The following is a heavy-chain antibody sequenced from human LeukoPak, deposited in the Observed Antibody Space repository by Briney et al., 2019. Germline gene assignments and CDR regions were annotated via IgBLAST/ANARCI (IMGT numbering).Heavy chain of an antibody. J-gene: IGHJ6*02. CDR2: IYYSGST. CDR1: GGSISSYY. Sequence: PSETLPLTCTVSGGSISSYYWSWIRQPPGKGLEWIGYIYYSGSTNYNPSLKSRVTISVDTSKNQFSLKLSSVTAADTAVYYCARRRYDFWSGYYYYGMDVWGQGTTVTVSS. CDR3: ARRRYDFWSGYYYYGMDV. D-gene: IGHD3-3*01. V-gene: IGHV4-59*08.